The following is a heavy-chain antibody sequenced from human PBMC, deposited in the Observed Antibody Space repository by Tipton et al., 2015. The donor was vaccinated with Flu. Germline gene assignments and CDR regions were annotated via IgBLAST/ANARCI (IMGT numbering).Heavy chain of an antibody. V-gene: IGHV4-39*07. CDR1: GDSMTSSRYY. Sequence: LRLSCSVSGDSMTSSRYYWGWIRQPPGKGLEWTGSIFHSGSTYYNPSLKSRVTISVDTSKNQFSLKLISVTAADTAVYYCAIQPYRGTGRPPFAFWGQGALVTVSS. CDR2: IFHSGST. D-gene: IGHD3-10*01. CDR3: AIQPYRGTGRPPFAF. J-gene: IGHJ4*02.